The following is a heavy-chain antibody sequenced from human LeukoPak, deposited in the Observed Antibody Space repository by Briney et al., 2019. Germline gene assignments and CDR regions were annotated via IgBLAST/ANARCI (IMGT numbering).Heavy chain of an antibody. CDR2: IYSGGTT. CDR1: GFTVSTNC. Sequence: GGSLRLSCAASGFTVSTNCMTWVRQAPGKGLEWVSTIYSGGTTYYADYVVGRFTISRHNSRNTLYLQMNSLRAEDTAVYYCARVDTVMAYYFDLWGQGTLVTVSS. V-gene: IGHV3-53*04. CDR3: ARVDTVMAYYFDL. J-gene: IGHJ4*02. D-gene: IGHD5-18*01.